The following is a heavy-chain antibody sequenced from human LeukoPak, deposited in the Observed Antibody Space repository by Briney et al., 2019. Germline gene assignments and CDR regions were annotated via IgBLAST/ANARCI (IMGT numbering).Heavy chain of an antibody. CDR2: ISGSGGST. D-gene: IGHD3-22*01. CDR1: GFTFSSYA. Sequence: GGSLRLSCAASGFTFSSYAMSWVRQAPGKGLEWVSAISGSGGSTYYADSVKGRFTISRDNSKNTLYLQMNSLRAGDTAVYYCAKDLGSITMIVVVMAFDYWGQGTLVTVSS. CDR3: AKDLGSITMIVVVMAFDY. J-gene: IGHJ4*02. V-gene: IGHV3-23*01.